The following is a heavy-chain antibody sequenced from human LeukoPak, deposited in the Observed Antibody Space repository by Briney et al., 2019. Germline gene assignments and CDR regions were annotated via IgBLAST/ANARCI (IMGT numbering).Heavy chain of an antibody. CDR3: ARGVGRFGELYNNWFDP. CDR1: GGSISSGNYY. J-gene: IGHJ5*02. CDR2: VYTSGST. D-gene: IGHD3-10*01. V-gene: IGHV4-61*02. Sequence: PSQTLSLTCTVSGGSISSGNYYWSWIRQPAGKGLEWIGRVYTSGSTNYNPSLQSRVTISVDTSKNQFSLNLSSVTAADTAVYYCARGVGRFGELYNNWFDPWGQGTLVTVSS.